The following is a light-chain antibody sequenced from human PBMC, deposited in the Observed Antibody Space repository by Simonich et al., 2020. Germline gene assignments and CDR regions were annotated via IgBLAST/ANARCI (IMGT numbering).Light chain of an antibody. V-gene: IGLV2-11*01. J-gene: IGLJ3*02. CDR1: SCDVGGYNY. CDR3: CSYAGSYTV. Sequence: QSALTQPRSVSGSPGQSVTISCTGTSCDVGGYNYVSWYQQPPGKAPQLMIYDVRKLPSGVPDRFAGSKSGKTASLTIYGLQAEDEADYYGCSYAGSYTVFGGGTKLTVL. CDR2: DVR.